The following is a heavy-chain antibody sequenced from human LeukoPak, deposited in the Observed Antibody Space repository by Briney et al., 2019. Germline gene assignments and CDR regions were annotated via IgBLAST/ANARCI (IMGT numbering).Heavy chain of an antibody. Sequence: GGSLRLSYVASGFTYNNYWMTWVRHAPGKGLEWVANIKEDGGEKNYADSVKGRFTISRDNAKNSLYLQMNILRGEDTAVYYCARARYSDFWGQGTLVTVSS. J-gene: IGHJ4*02. V-gene: IGHV3-7*01. CDR3: ARARYSDF. CDR2: IKEDGGEK. CDR1: GFTYNNYW.